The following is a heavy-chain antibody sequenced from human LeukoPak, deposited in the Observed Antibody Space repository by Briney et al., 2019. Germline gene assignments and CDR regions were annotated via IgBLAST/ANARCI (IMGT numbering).Heavy chain of an antibody. CDR3: ARGNKDGIIVSRFDY. CDR2: IHTSGST. CDR1: GGSISSGSYY. D-gene: IGHD1-26*01. V-gene: IGHV4-61*02. J-gene: IGHJ4*02. Sequence: SETLSLTCTVSGGSISSGSYYWTWIRQPAGKTLEWIGRIHTSGSTNYNPSLKSRVTISGDTSKNQFSLKVSSVTAAGTAVYYCARGNKDGIIVSRFDYWGQGTLVTVSS.